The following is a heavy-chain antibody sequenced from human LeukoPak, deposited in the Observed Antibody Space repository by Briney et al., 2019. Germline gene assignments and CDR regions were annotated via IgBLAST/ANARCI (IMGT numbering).Heavy chain of an antibody. CDR3: ASPASYYDSSGYHTGRN. D-gene: IGHD3-22*01. Sequence: SVKVSCKASGYTFTSYDISWVRQAPGQGLEWMGRIIPILGIANYAQKFQGRVTITADKSTSTAYMELSSLRSEDTAVYYCASPASYYDSSGYHTGRNWGQGTLVTVSS. CDR2: IIPILGIA. CDR1: GYTFTSYD. J-gene: IGHJ4*02. V-gene: IGHV1-69*04.